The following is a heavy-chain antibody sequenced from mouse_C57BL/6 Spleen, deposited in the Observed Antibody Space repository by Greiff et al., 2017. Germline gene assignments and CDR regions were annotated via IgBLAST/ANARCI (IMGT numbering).Heavy chain of an antibody. CDR1: GYTFTSYW. CDR2: IDPSANYT. Sequence: VQLQQPGAELVRPGTSVKLSCKASGYTFTSYWMHWVKQRPGQGLEWVGVIDPSANYTNYDQKFKGQATLTVDTSSSTAYMQLSSLTSEDSAVYYWSSCYGYEGGSDYWGQGTTLTVSS. CDR3: SSCYGYEGGSDY. V-gene: IGHV1-59*01. J-gene: IGHJ2*01. D-gene: IGHD2-2*01.